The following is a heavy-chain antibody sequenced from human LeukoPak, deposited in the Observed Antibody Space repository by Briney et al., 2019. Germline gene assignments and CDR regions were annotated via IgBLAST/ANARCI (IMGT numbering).Heavy chain of an antibody. D-gene: IGHD2/OR15-2a*01. J-gene: IGHJ2*01. CDR2: IYYSGST. V-gene: IGHV4-39*01. CDR3: ARAFRARYFDL. Sequence: PSETLSLTCTVSGGSITTSSYYWGWIRQPPGKGLEWIGIIYYSGSTYYNPSPKGRVTISVDTSKNQFSLKLSSVTAADTAVYYCARAFRARYFDLWGRGTLVTVSS. CDR1: GGSITTSSYY.